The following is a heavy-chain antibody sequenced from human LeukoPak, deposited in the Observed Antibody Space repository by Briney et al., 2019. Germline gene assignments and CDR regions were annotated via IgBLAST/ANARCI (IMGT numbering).Heavy chain of an antibody. D-gene: IGHD3-22*01. CDR2: ISAYNGNT. CDR3: ARSKEHYYDSSGYPRGFDY. Sequence: ASVKVSCNASGYTFTSYGISWVRQAPGQGLEWMGWISAYNGNTNYAQKLQGRVTMTTDTSMSTAYMELRSLRSDDTAVYYCARSKEHYYDSSGYPRGFDYWGQGTLVTVSS. CDR1: GYTFTSYG. J-gene: IGHJ4*02. V-gene: IGHV1-18*01.